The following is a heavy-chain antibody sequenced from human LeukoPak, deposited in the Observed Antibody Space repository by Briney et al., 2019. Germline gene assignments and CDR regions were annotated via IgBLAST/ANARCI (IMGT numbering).Heavy chain of an antibody. J-gene: IGHJ6*04. Sequence: PTGGSLRLSCAASGFTFSSYAMSWVRQAPGKGQEWVSAISGSGDSTYYADSVKGRFTISRDNSKNTLYLQMNGLRAEDTAVYYCAKDQIGGSYYDILTGYYKTYYYYGMDVRGKGTTVTVSS. CDR2: ISGSGDST. V-gene: IGHV3-23*01. CDR3: AKDQIGGSYYDILTGYYKTYYYYGMDV. CDR1: GFTFSSYA. D-gene: IGHD3-9*01.